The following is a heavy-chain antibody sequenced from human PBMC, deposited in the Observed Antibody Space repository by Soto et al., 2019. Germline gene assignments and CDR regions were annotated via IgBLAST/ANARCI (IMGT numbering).Heavy chain of an antibody. CDR1: GYTFTGYY. V-gene: IGHV1-2*02. J-gene: IGHJ6*02. CDR3: ARSIAAAGTHYYYGMDV. D-gene: IGHD6-13*01. Sequence: ASVKVSCKAFGYTFTGYYMHWVRQAPGQGLEWMGWINPNSGGTNYAQKFQGRVTMTRDTSISTAYMELSRLRSDDTAVYYCARSIAAAGTHYYYGMDVWGQGTTVTVSS. CDR2: INPNSGGT.